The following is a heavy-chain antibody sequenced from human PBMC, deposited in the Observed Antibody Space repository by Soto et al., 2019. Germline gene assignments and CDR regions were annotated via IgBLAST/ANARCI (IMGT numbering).Heavy chain of an antibody. J-gene: IGHJ6*02. CDR1: GGSFSGYY. Sequence: SETLSLTCAVYGGSFSGYYWSWIRQPPGKGLEWIGEINHSGSTNYNPSLKSRVNISVDTSKNQFSRKLSSVTAADTAVYYCARGSAKPPNKYSSSWYSYYYGMDVWGQGTTVTVSS. CDR2: INHSGST. CDR3: ARGSAKPPNKYSSSWYSYYYGMDV. V-gene: IGHV4-34*01. D-gene: IGHD6-13*01.